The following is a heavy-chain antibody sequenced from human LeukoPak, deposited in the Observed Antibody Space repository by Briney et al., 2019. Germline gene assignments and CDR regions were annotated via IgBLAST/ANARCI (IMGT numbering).Heavy chain of an antibody. D-gene: IGHD2-2*01. CDR3: ARGTLYCSSTSCLKYYFDY. Sequence: SQTLSLTCTVSGGSISSGSYYWSWIRQPAGTGLEWIGRIYTSGSTNYNPSLKSRVTISVDTSKNQFSLKLSSVTAADTAVYYCARGTLYCSSTSCLKYYFDYWGQGTLVTVSS. CDR2: IYTSGST. CDR1: GGSISSGSYY. J-gene: IGHJ4*02. V-gene: IGHV4-61*02.